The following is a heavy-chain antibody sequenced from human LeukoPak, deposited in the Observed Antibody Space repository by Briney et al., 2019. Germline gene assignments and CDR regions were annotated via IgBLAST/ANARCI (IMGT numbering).Heavy chain of an antibody. CDR1: GYTFTGYY. J-gene: IGHJ5*02. Sequence: GASVKVSCKASGYTFTGYYMHWVRQAPGQGLEWMGWINPNSGGTNYAQKFQGRVTMTRDTSISTAYMELSRLRSDDTAVYYCARAPIEGATTVGNWFDPWGQGTLVTVSS. CDR2: INPNSGGT. CDR3: ARAPIEGATTVGNWFDP. D-gene: IGHD1-26*01. V-gene: IGHV1-2*02.